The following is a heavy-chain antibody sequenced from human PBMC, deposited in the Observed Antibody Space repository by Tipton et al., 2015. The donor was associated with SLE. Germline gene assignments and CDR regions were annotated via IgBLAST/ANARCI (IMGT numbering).Heavy chain of an antibody. CDR1: GFSFNTYT. D-gene: IGHD3-22*01. J-gene: IGHJ2*01. CDR3: ARVKGYFDL. V-gene: IGHV3-21*01. CDR2: ISSRSNYI. Sequence: GSLRLSCAASGFSFNTYTITWVRQVPGKGLEWVSSISSRSNYIKYADSLKGRFTISRDNAKDSLYLQMNSLRAEDTAVYYCARVKGYFDLWGRGTLVTVSS.